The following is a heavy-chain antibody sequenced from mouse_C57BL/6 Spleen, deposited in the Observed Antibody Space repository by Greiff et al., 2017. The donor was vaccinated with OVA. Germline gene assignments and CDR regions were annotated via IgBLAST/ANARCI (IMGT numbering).Heavy chain of an antibody. D-gene: IGHD1-1*01. CDR3: ARTTTVVAEGYYFDY. Sequence: VQLQQPGAELVKPGASVKLSCKASGYTFTSYWMQWVKQRPGQGLEWIGEIDPSDSYTNYNQKFKGKATLTVDTSSSTAYMQLSSLTSEDSAVYYCARTTTVVAEGYYFDYWGQGTTLTVSS. J-gene: IGHJ2*01. V-gene: IGHV1-50*01. CDR1: GYTFTSYW. CDR2: IDPSDSYT.